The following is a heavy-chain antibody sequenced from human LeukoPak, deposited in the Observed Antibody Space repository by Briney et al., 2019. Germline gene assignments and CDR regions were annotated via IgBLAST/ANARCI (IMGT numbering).Heavy chain of an antibody. Sequence: SETLSLTCTVSGGSISSYYWSWIRQPPGKGLEWIGYIYYSGSTNYNPSLKSRVTISVDTSKNQFSLKLSSVTAADTAVYYCARELGWLRGYYYYMDVWGKGTTVTVSS. CDR2: IYYSGST. V-gene: IGHV4-59*01. CDR3: ARELGWLRGYYYYMDV. J-gene: IGHJ6*03. CDR1: GGSISSYY. D-gene: IGHD5-12*01.